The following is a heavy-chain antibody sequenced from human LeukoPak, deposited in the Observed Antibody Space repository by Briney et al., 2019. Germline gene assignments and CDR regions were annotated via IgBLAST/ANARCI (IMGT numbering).Heavy chain of an antibody. J-gene: IGHJ4*02. Sequence: PSETLSLTCIVSGGSISSSYWSWIRQPPGKELEWIGYIYYTGGTNYNPSLKSRVTISVDTSKSQFSLKLSSVTAADTAVYYCARGSSGWYYPFHYWGQGTLVTVSS. CDR3: ARGSSGWYYPFHY. D-gene: IGHD6-19*01. V-gene: IGHV4-59*01. CDR1: GGSISSSY. CDR2: IYYTGGT.